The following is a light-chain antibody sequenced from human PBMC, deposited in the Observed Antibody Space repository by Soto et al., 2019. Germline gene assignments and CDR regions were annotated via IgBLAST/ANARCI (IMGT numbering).Light chain of an antibody. CDR3: CACVRSNALL. CDR2: EDN. Sequence: QSALTQPASVSGSPGQSITISCTGTSSDVGSYNLVSWYQHHPGKAPKFIIYEDNKRPSGVSNRFSGSKSGNTASLTISGLQAEDEADYYCCACVRSNALLFGGGTKLTVL. J-gene: IGLJ2*01. CDR1: SSDVGSYNL. V-gene: IGLV2-23*01.